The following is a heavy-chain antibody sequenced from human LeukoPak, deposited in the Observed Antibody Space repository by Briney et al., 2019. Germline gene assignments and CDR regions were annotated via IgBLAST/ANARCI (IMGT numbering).Heavy chain of an antibody. CDR1: GFNVSINY. Sequence: PGGSLRLSCAVSGFNVSINYRSWFRQAQGKGLDRVSVIYRDGSTYYADSVKGRLTISRDNSKNTLYLQMSGLRAEDTAVYYCARCSSGWDYNYYFLDVWGKGTTVTVSS. J-gene: IGHJ6*04. D-gene: IGHD6-19*01. CDR2: IYRDGST. V-gene: IGHV3-53*01. CDR3: ARCSSGWDYNYYFLDV.